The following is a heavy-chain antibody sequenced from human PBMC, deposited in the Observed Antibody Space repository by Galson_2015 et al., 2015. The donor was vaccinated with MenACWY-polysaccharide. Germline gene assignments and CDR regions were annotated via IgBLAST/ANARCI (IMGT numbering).Heavy chain of an antibody. CDR3: ARGRRDPAVAAPAGVLLDY. V-gene: IGHV1-8*01. CDR1: GYTFSSYD. D-gene: IGHD6-19*01. Sequence: SVKVSCKASGYTFSSYDINWVRQATGQRLEWMGWMNPNSGNTGYAQKFQGRVTMTRNTSISTAYMELISLTSEDTAVYDCARGRRDPAVAAPAGVLLDYWGQGILVTVSS. CDR2: MNPNSGNT. J-gene: IGHJ4*02.